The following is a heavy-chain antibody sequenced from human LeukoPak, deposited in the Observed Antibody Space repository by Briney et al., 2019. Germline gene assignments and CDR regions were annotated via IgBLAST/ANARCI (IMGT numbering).Heavy chain of an antibody. CDR1: GGSISSSSYY. V-gene: IGHV4-39*01. CDR3: ARWAVVAAAGVWYFDL. D-gene: IGHD6-13*01. Sequence: SETLSLTCTVSGGSISSSSYYWGWIRQPPGKGLEWIGTIYYSGSTFSNPSFRSRVTISVDTSQNQFSLKLSSVTAADTAVYYCARWAVVAAAGVWYFDLWGRGTLVTVSS. J-gene: IGHJ2*01. CDR2: IYYSGST.